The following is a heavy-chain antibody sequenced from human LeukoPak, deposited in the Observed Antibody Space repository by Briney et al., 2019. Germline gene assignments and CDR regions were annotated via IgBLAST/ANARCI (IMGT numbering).Heavy chain of an antibody. CDR2: ISAYNGNT. V-gene: IGHV1-18*01. J-gene: IGHJ4*02. Sequence: ASVTVSCKASGYTFTSYGISWVRQAPGQGLEWMGWISAYNGNTNYAQKLQGRVTMTTDTSTSTAYMELRSLRSDDTAVYYCARASYYSGPYYFDYWGQGTLVTVSS. D-gene: IGHD1-26*01. CDR1: GYTFTSYG. CDR3: ARASYYSGPYYFDY.